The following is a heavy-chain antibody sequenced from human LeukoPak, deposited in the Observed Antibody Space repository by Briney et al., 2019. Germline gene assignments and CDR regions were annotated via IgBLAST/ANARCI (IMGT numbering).Heavy chain of an antibody. CDR2: IIPIFGTA. Sequence: ASVKVSCKASGGTFSSYAISWVRQAPGQVLEWMGRIIPIFGTANYAQEFQGRVTITTDESTSTAYMELSSLRAEDTAVYYCARDHVTIFGVVIIREHHFDYWGQGTLVTVSS. J-gene: IGHJ4*02. V-gene: IGHV1-69*05. CDR3: ARDHVTIFGVVIIREHHFDY. D-gene: IGHD3-3*01. CDR1: GGTFSSYA.